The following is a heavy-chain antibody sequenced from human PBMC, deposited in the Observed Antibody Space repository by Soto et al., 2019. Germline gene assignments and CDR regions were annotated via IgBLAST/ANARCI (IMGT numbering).Heavy chain of an antibody. CDR3: ARGGAAHDAFDI. CDR2: IWYDGSNK. V-gene: IGHV3-33*01. D-gene: IGHD1-26*01. Sequence: GGSLRLSCAASGFTFSSYGMHWVRQAPGKGLEWVAVIWYDGSNKYYADSVKGRFTISRDNSKNTLYLQMNSLRAEDTAVCYCARGGAAHDAFDIWGQGTMVTVSS. J-gene: IGHJ3*02. CDR1: GFTFSSYG.